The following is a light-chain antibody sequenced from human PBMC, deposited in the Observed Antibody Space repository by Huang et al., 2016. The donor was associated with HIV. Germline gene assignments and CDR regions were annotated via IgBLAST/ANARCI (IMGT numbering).Light chain of an antibody. Sequence: DIQMTQSPSSLSASVGDRVTVTCRASQSMSYYLNWYQQRPGKAPKLLIYAASRLQSGVPSRFSGSGSGTEFTLTISSLQPEDFVTYYCQQSYSSPYTFGQGTKLEIK. J-gene: IGKJ2*01. CDR2: AAS. V-gene: IGKV1-39*01. CDR3: QQSYSSPYT. CDR1: QSMSYY.